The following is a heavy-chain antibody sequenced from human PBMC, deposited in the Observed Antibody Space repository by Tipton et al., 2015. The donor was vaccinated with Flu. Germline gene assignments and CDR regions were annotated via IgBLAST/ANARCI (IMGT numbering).Heavy chain of an antibody. Sequence: TLSLTCTVSGGSISSSSYYWGWIRQPPGKGLEWIGSIYYTGSTYYNPSLKSRVTISVDTSKNQFSLKVNSVTAADTAVFYCARLTTTRYCSGNNCPDYWGQGTLVTVSS. V-gene: IGHV4-39*01. CDR3: ARLTTTRYCSGNNCPDY. CDR2: IYYTGST. J-gene: IGHJ4*02. D-gene: IGHD2-15*01. CDR1: GGSISSSSYY.